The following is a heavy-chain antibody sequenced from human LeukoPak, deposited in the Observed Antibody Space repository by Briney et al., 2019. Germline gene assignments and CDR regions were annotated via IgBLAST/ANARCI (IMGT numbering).Heavy chain of an antibody. CDR2: ISSSNSYI. CDR3: ARDGSAHYYGAFDI. V-gene: IGHV3-21*06. D-gene: IGHD3-22*01. J-gene: IGHJ3*02. Sequence: KPGGPLRLSCAASGFAFSSYTMNWVRQAPGKGLEWVSSISSSNSYIYYADSVKGRFTISRDNAKNSVFLQMSSLRAEDTAVYYCARDGSAHYYGAFDIWGQGTPVTVSS. CDR1: GFAFSSYT.